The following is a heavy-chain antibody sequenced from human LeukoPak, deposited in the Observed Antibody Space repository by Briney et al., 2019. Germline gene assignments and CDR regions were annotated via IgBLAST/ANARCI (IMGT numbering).Heavy chain of an antibody. CDR1: GYTLTGYY. Sequence: ASVKVSCKASGYTLTGYYMHWVRQAPGQGLEWIGWINPHSGGTNYAQKFQGRVTMTRDTSISTAYMELSRLRSDDTAVYYCARVKTMIIVVSLFDYWGQGTLVTVSS. V-gene: IGHV1-2*02. CDR2: INPHSGGT. J-gene: IGHJ4*02. D-gene: IGHD3-22*01. CDR3: ARVKTMIIVVSLFDY.